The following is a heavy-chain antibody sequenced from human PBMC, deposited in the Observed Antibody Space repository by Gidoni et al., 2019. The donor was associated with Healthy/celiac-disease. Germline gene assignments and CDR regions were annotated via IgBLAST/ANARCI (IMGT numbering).Heavy chain of an antibody. CDR3: AREVCSGGSCYSDPWFDP. J-gene: IGHJ5*02. Sequence: EVQLLESGGGLIQPVGSLRLSCAASWFTVSSNYMSGVRQAPGKGLEWFSVISSGGSTYYADSVKGRFTISRDNSKNTLYLQMNSLRAEDTAVYYCAREVCSGGSCYSDPWFDPWGQGTLVTVSS. CDR1: WFTVSSNY. CDR2: ISSGGST. D-gene: IGHD2-15*01. V-gene: IGHV3-53*01.